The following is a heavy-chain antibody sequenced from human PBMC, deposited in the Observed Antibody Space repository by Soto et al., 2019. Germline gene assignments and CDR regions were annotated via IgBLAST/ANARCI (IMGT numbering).Heavy chain of an antibody. CDR2: IKQDGSEK. D-gene: IGHD3-22*01. J-gene: IGHJ4*02. CDR3: ARDPYYYDSSGYYGIFDY. V-gene: IGHV3-7*01. Sequence: EVQLVESGGGLVQPGGSLRLSCAASGFTFSSYWMSWVRQAPGKGLEWVANIKQDGSEKYYVDSVKGQFTISRDNAKNSLYLQMNSLRAEDTAVYYCARDPYYYDSSGYYGIFDYWGQGTLVTVSS. CDR1: GFTFSSYW.